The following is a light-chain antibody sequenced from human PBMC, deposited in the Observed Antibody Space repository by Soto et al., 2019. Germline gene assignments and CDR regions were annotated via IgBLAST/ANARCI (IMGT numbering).Light chain of an antibody. CDR2: KAS. CDR3: QQYQSFPYT. V-gene: IGKV1-5*03. Sequence: DIQMTQSPSTLSASVGDRVTITCRASQSISIGLAWYQQKPGKAPNLLIYKASRLESGVPSRFSGSGSGTELTLTISSLQPDDFATYYCQQYQSFPYTFDRGTKVEVK. CDR1: QSISIG. J-gene: IGKJ2*01.